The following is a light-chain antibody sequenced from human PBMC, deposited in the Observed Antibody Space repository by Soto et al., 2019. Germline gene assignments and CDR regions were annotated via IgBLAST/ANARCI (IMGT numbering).Light chain of an antibody. J-gene: IGLJ3*02. CDR2: GVT. CDR1: RSDIGSYNN. V-gene: IGLV2-23*02. Sequence: QSALTQPASVSGSPGRSITISCSGSRSDIGSYNNVAWYQQHPGKAPRVMIFGVTKRPSGISDRFFGSKSGSTASPTISGLQAEDEADYFCFSYAGSSIWVFGGGTKLTVL. CDR3: FSYAGSSIWV.